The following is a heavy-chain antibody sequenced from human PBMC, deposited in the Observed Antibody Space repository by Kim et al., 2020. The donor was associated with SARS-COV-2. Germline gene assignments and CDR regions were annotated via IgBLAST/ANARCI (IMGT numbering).Heavy chain of an antibody. V-gene: IGHV4-59*13. CDR3: ARGITIFGVVIPLLKFDP. CDR1: GGSISSYY. J-gene: IGHJ5*02. D-gene: IGHD3-3*01. CDR2: IYYSGST. Sequence: SETLSLTCTVSGGSISSYYWSWIRQPPGKGLEWIGYIYYSGSTNYNPSLKSRVTISVDTSKNQFSLKLSSVTAADTAVYYCARGITIFGVVIPLLKFDPWGQGTLVTVSS.